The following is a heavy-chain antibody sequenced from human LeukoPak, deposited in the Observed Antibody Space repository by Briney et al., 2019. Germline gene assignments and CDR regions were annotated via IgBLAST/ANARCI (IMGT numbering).Heavy chain of an antibody. J-gene: IGHJ6*02. CDR1: GGTFSSYA. CDR2: IIPIFGTA. V-gene: IGHV1-69*13. Sequence: ASVTVSSKASGGTFSSYAISWVRQAPGQGLEWMGGIIPIFGTANYAQKFQGRVTITADESTSTAYMELSSLRSEDTAVYYCAGRTYGDRLHGDYYYGMDVWGQGTTVTVSS. D-gene: IGHD4-17*01. CDR3: AGRTYGDRLHGDYYYGMDV.